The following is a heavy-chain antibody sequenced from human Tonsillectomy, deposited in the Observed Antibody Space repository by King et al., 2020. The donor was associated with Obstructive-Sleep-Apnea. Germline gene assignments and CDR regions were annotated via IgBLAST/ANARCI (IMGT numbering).Heavy chain of an antibody. V-gene: IGHV3-30*02. Sequence: VQLVESGGGVVQPGRSLRLSCATSGFTFSTYGMHWVRQAPGKGLEWVAFIRFDESNKYYADSVKGRFNISRDNSKSTLYLQMNGLRAEDTAVYYFAKWEDYGSGPDYWGQGTLVTVSS. CDR1: GFTFSTYG. CDR2: IRFDESNK. J-gene: IGHJ4*02. CDR3: AKWEDYGSGPDY. D-gene: IGHD3-10*01.